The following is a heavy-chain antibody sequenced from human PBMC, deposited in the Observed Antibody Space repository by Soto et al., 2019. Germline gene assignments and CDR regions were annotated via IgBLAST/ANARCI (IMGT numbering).Heavy chain of an antibody. D-gene: IGHD2-15*01. J-gene: IGHJ6*02. V-gene: IGHV1-69*13. CDR1: GGTFSSYA. CDR3: ARAPPAGYCSGGSCYSSMIRDYYYGMDV. Sequence: SVKVSCKASGGTFSSYAISWVRQAPGQGLEWMGGIIPIFGTANYAQKFQGRVTITADESTSTAYMELSSLRSEDTAVYYCARAPPAGYCSGGSCYSSMIRDYYYGMDVWGQGTTVTV. CDR2: IIPIFGTA.